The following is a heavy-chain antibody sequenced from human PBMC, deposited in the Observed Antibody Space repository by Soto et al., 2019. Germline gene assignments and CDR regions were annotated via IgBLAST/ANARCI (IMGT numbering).Heavy chain of an antibody. V-gene: IGHV3-30-3*01. D-gene: IGHD5-18*01. CDR1: GSTFSSYA. CDR3: ARGTAMVRPPFDY. J-gene: IGHJ4*02. CDR2: ISYDGSNK. Sequence: QVQLVESGGGVVQPGRSLRLSCAASGSTFSSYAMHWVRQAPGKGLEWVAVISYDGSNKYYADSVKGRFTISRDNSKNTLYLQMNSLRAEDTAVYYCARGTAMVRPPFDYWGQGTLVTVSS.